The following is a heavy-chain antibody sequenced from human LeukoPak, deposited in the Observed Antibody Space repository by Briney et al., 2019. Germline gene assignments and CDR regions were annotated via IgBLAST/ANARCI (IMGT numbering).Heavy chain of an antibody. J-gene: IGHJ6*03. V-gene: IGHV4-39*07. Sequence: SETLSLTCTVSGGSISSSSYYWGWIRQPPGKGLEWIGSIYYSGSTYYNPSLKSRVTISVDTSKNQFSLKLSSVTAADTAVYYCARGYSSGWYGYYYYYMDVWGKGTTVTVSS. CDR1: GGSISSSSYY. CDR2: IYYSGST. CDR3: ARGYSSGWYGYYYYYMDV. D-gene: IGHD6-19*01.